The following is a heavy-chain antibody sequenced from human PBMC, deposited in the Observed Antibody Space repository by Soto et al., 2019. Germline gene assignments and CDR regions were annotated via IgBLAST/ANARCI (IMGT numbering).Heavy chain of an antibody. CDR1: CYTFTRYC. J-gene: IGHJ3*02. CDR2: ISAYNGNT. V-gene: IGHV1-18*01. Sequence: ASVQVSFKASCYTFTRYCISWLRQAPGQGLEWMGWISAYNGNTNYAQKLQGRVTMTTDTSTSTAYMELRSLRSDDTAVYYCARVVVLYAFDIWGQGTMVTVSS. D-gene: IGHD3-16*01. CDR3: ARVVVLYAFDI.